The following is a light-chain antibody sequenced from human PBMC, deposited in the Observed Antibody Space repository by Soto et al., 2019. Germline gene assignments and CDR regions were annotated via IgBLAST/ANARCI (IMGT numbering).Light chain of an antibody. CDR2: KIS. V-gene: IGKV2-24*01. CDR3: MQATHSYT. J-gene: IGKJ2*01. Sequence: DIVLPPPPLASPVTLGQPASISYRSSQNLVHSDVNTYLDWLQQRPGQPPRLLIYKISTRFPGVPDTCSGSGSGTDFTLKISRVEAEDVGVYYCMQATHSYTFGHGTKVEIK. CDR1: QNLVHSDVNTY.